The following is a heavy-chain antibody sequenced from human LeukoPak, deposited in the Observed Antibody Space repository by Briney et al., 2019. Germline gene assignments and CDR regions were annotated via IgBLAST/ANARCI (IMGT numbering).Heavy chain of an antibody. V-gene: IGHV3-7*01. CDR3: ARGRAQLWPH. Sequence: GGSLRLSCAASGFTFSIYWMSWVRQAPGKGLEWVANIKQDGSERYYVDSVKGRFTLSRDNAKNSLYLQMNSLRAEDTAVYYCARGRAQLWPHWGQGTLVTVSS. J-gene: IGHJ4*02. CDR2: IKQDGSER. CDR1: GFTFSIYW. D-gene: IGHD5-18*01.